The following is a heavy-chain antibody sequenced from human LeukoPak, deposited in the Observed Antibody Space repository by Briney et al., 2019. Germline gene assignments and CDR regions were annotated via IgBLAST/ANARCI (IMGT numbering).Heavy chain of an antibody. D-gene: IGHD6-19*01. CDR3: ARGSSGWYSVLGY. CDR1: GGSFSGYY. J-gene: IGHJ4*02. CDR2: INHSGST. V-gene: IGHV4-34*01. Sequence: PSETLSLTCAVYGGSFSGYYWSWIREPPGKGLEWIGEINHSGSTNYNPSLKSRVTISVDTSKNQFSLKLSSVTAADTAVYYCARGSSGWYSVLGYWGQGTLVTFSS.